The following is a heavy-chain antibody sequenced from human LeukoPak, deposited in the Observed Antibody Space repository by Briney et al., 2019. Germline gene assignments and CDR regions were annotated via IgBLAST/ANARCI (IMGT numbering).Heavy chain of an antibody. Sequence: PGGSLRLSCAASGFTSTNYAMNWVRQAPGKGLEWVSVLIGSSGSTDYADSVKGRFTISRDISKNTLYLQMNSLRAEDTAVYYCAKDKWFGGDSYWGQGTLVTVSS. CDR1: GFTSTNYA. V-gene: IGHV3-23*01. J-gene: IGHJ4*02. D-gene: IGHD3-10*01. CDR3: AKDKWFGGDSY. CDR2: LIGSSGST.